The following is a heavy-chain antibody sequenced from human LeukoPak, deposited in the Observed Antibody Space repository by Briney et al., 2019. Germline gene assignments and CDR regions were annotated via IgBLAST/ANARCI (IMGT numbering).Heavy chain of an antibody. CDR2: INPSGGST. V-gene: IGHV1-46*01. Sequence: ASVKVSCKASGYTFTSYYMHWVRQAPGQGLEWMGIINPSGGSTSYAQKFQGRVTMTRDTSTSTVYMELSSLRSEDTAVYYCARDGTTGELRLYFDYWGQGTLVTVSS. CDR1: GYTFTSYY. CDR3: ARDGTTGELRLYFDY. D-gene: IGHD4-17*01. J-gene: IGHJ4*02.